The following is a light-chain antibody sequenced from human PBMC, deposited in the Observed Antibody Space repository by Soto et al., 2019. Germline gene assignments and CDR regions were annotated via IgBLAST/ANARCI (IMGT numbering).Light chain of an antibody. Sequence: DIQMTQSPSTLSASVGDRVPITCRASQRSSSWWAWYQQKPGKAPQLLSYDASSLESGVPSSFSGSGSGTDFTRTFSSLEHEDFAVYYCQQYSNWPIAFGQGTRLEI. CDR1: QRSSSW. J-gene: IGKJ5*01. CDR3: QQYSNWPIA. V-gene: IGKV1-5*01. CDR2: DAS.